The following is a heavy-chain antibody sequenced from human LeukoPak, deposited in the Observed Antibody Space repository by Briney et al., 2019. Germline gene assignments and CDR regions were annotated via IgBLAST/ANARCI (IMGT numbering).Heavy chain of an antibody. D-gene: IGHD2-15*01. CDR3: ARDIGYCSGGSCLPHDY. Sequence: ASVKVSCKASGYTFSGYYMHWVRQGPGQGLEWMGWINPNSGGTNYAQKFQGRVTMTRDTSISTAYMELSRLRSDDTAVYYCARDIGYCSGGSCLPHDYWGQGTLVTVSS. CDR1: GYTFSGYY. J-gene: IGHJ4*02. V-gene: IGHV1-2*02. CDR2: INPNSGGT.